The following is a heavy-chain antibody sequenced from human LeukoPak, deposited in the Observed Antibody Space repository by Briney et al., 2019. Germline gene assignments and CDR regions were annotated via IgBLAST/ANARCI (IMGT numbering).Heavy chain of an antibody. D-gene: IGHD3-10*01. J-gene: IGHJ4*02. V-gene: IGHV3-23*01. CDR1: GFTFSSFA. CDR3: AKRGIVIRGILVIGYHQEAYHYDY. CDR2: ISGSGGST. Sequence: GGSLTLSCAASGFTFSSFAMSWVRQAPGKGLEWVSAISGSGGSTYYADSVKGRFTISRDTSLNTLYLQMSSLRAEDTAVYFCAKRGIVIRGILVIGYHQEAYHYDYWGQGVLVTVSS.